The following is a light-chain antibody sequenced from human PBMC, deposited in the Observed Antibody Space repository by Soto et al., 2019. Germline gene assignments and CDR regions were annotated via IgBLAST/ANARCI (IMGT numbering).Light chain of an antibody. V-gene: IGLV2-11*01. Sequence: QSALTQPRSVSGSPGQSVTISCAGTSSDVGAYNWVSWYQQHPGKVPKLIIYDVTRRPSGVPDRFSGSKSGYTASLTISGLQADDEADYYCCSYAGSYPLVFGGGTKLTVL. CDR2: DVT. CDR3: CSYAGSYPLV. CDR1: SSDVGAYNW. J-gene: IGLJ3*02.